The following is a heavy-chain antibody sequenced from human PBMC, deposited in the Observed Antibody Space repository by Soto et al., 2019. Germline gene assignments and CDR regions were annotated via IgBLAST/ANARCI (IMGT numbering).Heavy chain of an antibody. CDR2: ISYDGSNK. J-gene: IGHJ6*02. CDR3: AKSHSGSYYYYYGMDV. D-gene: IGHD1-26*01. V-gene: IGHV3-30*18. CDR1: GFTFSSYG. Sequence: QVQLVESGGGVVQPGRSLRLSCAASGFTFSSYGMHWVRQAPGKGLEWVAVISYDGSNKYYADSVKGRFTISRDNSKNTLYLQMNSLRAEDTAVYYCAKSHSGSYYYYYGMDVCGQGTTVTVSS.